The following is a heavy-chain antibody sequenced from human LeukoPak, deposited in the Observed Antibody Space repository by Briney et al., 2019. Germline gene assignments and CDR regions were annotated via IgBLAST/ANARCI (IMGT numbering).Heavy chain of an antibody. Sequence: GGSLRLSCAASGFTFSSYAMSWVRQAPGKGLEWVSAISGSGGSTYYADSVKGRFTISRGNSKNTLYLQMNSLRAEDTAVYYCAKCDVAGRTRGFDYWGQGTLVTVSS. CDR2: ISGSGGST. CDR3: AKCDVAGRTRGFDY. CDR1: GFTFSSYA. D-gene: IGHD6-19*01. J-gene: IGHJ4*02. V-gene: IGHV3-23*01.